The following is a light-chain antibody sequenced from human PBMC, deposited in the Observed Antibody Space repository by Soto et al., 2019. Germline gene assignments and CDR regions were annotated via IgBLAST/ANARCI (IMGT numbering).Light chain of an antibody. CDR2: DVS. J-gene: IGLJ1*01. CDR3: SSYTSSSLYV. CDR1: SSDVGGYNY. V-gene: IGLV2-14*01. Sequence: QAVVTQPASVSGSPGQSITISCTGTSSDVGGYNYVSWYQQHPGKAPKLMIYDVSNRPSGVSNRFSGSKSGNTASLTISGLQAEDEADYYCSSYTSSSLYVFGTGTKLTVL.